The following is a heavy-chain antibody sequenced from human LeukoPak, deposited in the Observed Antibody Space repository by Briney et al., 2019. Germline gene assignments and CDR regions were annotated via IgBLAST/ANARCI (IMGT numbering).Heavy chain of an antibody. Sequence: PSGTLSLTCAVSGGSISSSNWWSWVRQPPGKGLEWLGEIYHSGSTNYNPSLKSRVTISVDKSKNQFSLKLSSVTAADTAVYYCARDLSGTYYYDSSGYPRWSQGTLVTVSS. V-gene: IGHV4-4*02. CDR2: IYHSGST. CDR3: ARDLSGTYYYDSSGYPR. D-gene: IGHD3-22*01. J-gene: IGHJ4*02. CDR1: GGSISSSNW.